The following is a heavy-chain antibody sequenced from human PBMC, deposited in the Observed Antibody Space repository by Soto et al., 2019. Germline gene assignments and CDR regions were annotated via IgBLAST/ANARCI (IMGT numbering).Heavy chain of an antibody. CDR3: AREKYAARDYIDY. CDR2: ISASGGIT. CDR1: GFTFSSFS. D-gene: IGHD3-10*01. J-gene: IGHJ4*02. Sequence: GGSLRLSCAASGFTFSSFSMNWVRQAPGKGLEWVSYISASGGITYYADSVKGRFTISRDNAENSLHLQMNSLRDEDTAVYYCAREKYAARDYIDYWGQGTLVTVSS. V-gene: IGHV3-48*02.